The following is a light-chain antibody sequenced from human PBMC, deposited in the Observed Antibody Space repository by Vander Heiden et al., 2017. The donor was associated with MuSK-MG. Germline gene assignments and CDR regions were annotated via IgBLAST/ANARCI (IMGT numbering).Light chain of an antibody. CDR3: LQDYNYPRT. CDR1: QGIGKD. V-gene: IGKV1-6*01. J-gene: IGKJ1*01. CDR2: AAS. Sequence: AIQMTQSPSSLSASVGDRVTITCRVSQGIGKDLGWYQQKPGTAPKLLIYAASSLQTGVPSRFSGSGSGTDFALTITSLQPEDFATYYCLQDYNYPRTFGQGTKVEIK.